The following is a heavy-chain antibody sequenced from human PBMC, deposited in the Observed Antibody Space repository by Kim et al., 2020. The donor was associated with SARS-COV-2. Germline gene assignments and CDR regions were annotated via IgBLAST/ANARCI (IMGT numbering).Heavy chain of an antibody. CDR2: INSDGSST. D-gene: IGHD6-19*01. J-gene: IGHJ6*02. Sequence: GGSLRLSCAASGFTFSSYWMHWVRQAPGKGLVWVSRINSDGSSTSYADSVKGRFTISRDNAKNTLYLQMNSLRAEDTAVYYCVVLVAVAGTGYYYYGMDVWGQGTTVTVSS. V-gene: IGHV3-74*01. CDR3: VVLVAVAGTGYYYYGMDV. CDR1: GFTFSSYW.